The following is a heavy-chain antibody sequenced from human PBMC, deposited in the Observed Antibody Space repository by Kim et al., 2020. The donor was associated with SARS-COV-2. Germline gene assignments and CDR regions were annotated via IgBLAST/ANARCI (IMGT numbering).Heavy chain of an antibody. D-gene: IGHD6-6*01. CDR3: ARDRHGSSATPFDY. Sequence: AQKFQGRVTMTRDTSISTAYMELSRLRSDDTAVYYCARDRHGSSATPFDYWGQGTLVTVSS. V-gene: IGHV1-2*02. J-gene: IGHJ4*02.